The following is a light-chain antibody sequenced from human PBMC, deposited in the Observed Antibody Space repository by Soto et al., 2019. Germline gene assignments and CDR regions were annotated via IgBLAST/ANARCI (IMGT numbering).Light chain of an antibody. V-gene: IGLV6-57*04. Sequence: NFMLTQPHSVSESPGKTVTISCTRSSGSIASNYVQWYQQRPGSAPTTVIYEDNQRPSGVPDRFSGSIDSSSNSASLTISGLKAEDEADYCCQSYDSSTYYVFGTGTKVTVL. CDR2: EDN. J-gene: IGLJ1*01. CDR3: QSYDSSTYYV. CDR1: SGSIASNY.